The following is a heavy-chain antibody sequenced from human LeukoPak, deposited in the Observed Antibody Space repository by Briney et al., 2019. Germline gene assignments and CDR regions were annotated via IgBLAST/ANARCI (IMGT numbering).Heavy chain of an antibody. J-gene: IGHJ4*02. Sequence: GGSLRRSCAASGFTFSCYWMHWVRQAPGKGLVWVSRINSDGSSTSYADSVKGRFTISRDNAKNTLYLQMNSLRAEDTAVYYCARVGETIAAAESLMDYWGQGTLVTVSS. CDR3: ARVGETIAAAESLMDY. V-gene: IGHV3-74*01. D-gene: IGHD6-13*01. CDR2: INSDGSST. CDR1: GFTFSCYW.